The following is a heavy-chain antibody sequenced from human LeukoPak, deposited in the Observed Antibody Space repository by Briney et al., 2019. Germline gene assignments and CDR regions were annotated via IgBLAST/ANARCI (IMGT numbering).Heavy chain of an antibody. CDR1: GFTFSSYA. Sequence: GGSLRLSCAASGFTFSSYAMSWVRQAPGKGLEWVSAISGSGGSTYYADSVKGRFTISRDNSKNTLYLQMNSLRAEDTAVYYCAKLFMAPYYDILTGYLYFDYWGQGTLVTVSS. V-gene: IGHV3-23*01. CDR2: ISGSGGST. CDR3: AKLFMAPYYDILTGYLYFDY. J-gene: IGHJ4*02. D-gene: IGHD3-9*01.